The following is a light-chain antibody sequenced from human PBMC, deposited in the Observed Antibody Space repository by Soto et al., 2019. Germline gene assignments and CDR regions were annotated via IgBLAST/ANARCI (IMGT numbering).Light chain of an antibody. Sequence: IVMTQSPATLSVSPGERVTLSCRASQSVRSNLAWYQQKPGQAPRLLIYGASTRATGLPARFSGSGSGTEFTLTISSLQSEDLAVYYCQQYNEWPLWTFGQGTKV. CDR3: QQYNEWPLWT. V-gene: IGKV3-15*01. CDR2: GAS. CDR1: QSVRSN. J-gene: IGKJ1*01.